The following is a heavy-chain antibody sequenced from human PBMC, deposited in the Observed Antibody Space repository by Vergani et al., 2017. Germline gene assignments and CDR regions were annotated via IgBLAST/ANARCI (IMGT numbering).Heavy chain of an antibody. CDR3: ARDSPWYFDL. CDR1: GGSISSYY. CDR2: IYYSGST. Sequence: QVQLQESGPGLVKPSETLSLTCTVSGGSISSYYWSWIRQPPGKGLEWIGYIYYSGSTNYNPSLKSLVTISVDTSKNQFSLKLSPVTAADTAVYYCARDSPWYFDLWGRGTLVTVSS. V-gene: IGHV4-59*01. J-gene: IGHJ2*01.